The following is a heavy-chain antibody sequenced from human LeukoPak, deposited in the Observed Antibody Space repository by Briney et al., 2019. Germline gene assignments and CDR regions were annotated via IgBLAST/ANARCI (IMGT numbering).Heavy chain of an antibody. CDR2: ISGSGGST. CDR1: GFTFSSYA. CDR3: AKQIMYRDHGYYYYYYMDV. D-gene: IGHD4-17*01. V-gene: IGHV3-23*01. J-gene: IGHJ6*03. Sequence: GGSLRLSCAASGFTFSSYAMSWVRQAPGKGLEWVSSISGSGGSTYYADYVKGRFTISRDNSKNTLYLQMNSLRAEDTAVYYCAKQIMYRDHGYYYYYYMDVWGEGPTVTVSS.